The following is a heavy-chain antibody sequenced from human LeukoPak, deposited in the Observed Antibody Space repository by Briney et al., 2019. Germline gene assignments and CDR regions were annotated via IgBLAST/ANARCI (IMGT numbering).Heavy chain of an antibody. Sequence: PSETLSLTCTVSGGSISSYYWSWIRQPPGKGLEWIGYIYYSGSTNYNPSLKSRVTISVDTSKNQFSLKLSSVTAADTAVYYCARGGKLGWLRYQALFDYWGQGTLVTVSS. D-gene: IGHD5-12*01. J-gene: IGHJ4*02. CDR3: ARGGKLGWLRYQALFDY. CDR2: IYYSGST. V-gene: IGHV4-59*12. CDR1: GGSISSYY.